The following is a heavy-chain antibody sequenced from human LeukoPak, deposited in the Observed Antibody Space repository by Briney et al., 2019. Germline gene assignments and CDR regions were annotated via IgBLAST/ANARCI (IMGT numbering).Heavy chain of an antibody. CDR3: ARSGDGYNSPCDY. CDR2: ISSSNSYI. D-gene: IGHD5-24*01. V-gene: IGHV3-21*01. J-gene: IGHJ4*02. Sequence: PGGSLRLSCAASGFTFSSYWMHWVRQAPGKGLEWVSSISSSNSYIYYADSVKGRFTISRDNAKNSLYLQMNSLRAEDTAVYYCARSGDGYNSPCDYWGQGTLVTVSS. CDR1: GFTFSSYW.